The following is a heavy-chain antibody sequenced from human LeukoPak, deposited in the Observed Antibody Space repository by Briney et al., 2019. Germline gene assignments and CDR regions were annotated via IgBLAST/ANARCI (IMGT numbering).Heavy chain of an antibody. CDR2: IYYSGSP. Sequence: SETLSLTCTVSGGSISSSYWSWIRQPPGKGLEWIGYIYYSGSPNYNPSLKSRVTISVDTSKNQFSLKLSSVTAADTALYYCARWEESDAFDIWGQGTMVTVSS. J-gene: IGHJ3*02. V-gene: IGHV4-59*08. CDR3: ARWEESDAFDI. CDR1: GGSISSSY. D-gene: IGHD1-26*01.